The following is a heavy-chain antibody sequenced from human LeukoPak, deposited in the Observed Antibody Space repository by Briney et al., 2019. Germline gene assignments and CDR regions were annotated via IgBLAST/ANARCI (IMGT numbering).Heavy chain of an antibody. V-gene: IGHV1-2*02. D-gene: IGHD2-2*01. CDR3: ARHLSTKKPSIDLNVVVPAAPGLDP. CDR1: GYTFTGYY. CDR2: INPNSGDT. Sequence: ASVKVSCKASGYTFTGYYMHWVRQAPGQGLEWMGWINPNSGDTNYSQKFQGRVSMTRDTSINTAYMELSRLTSDDTAVYYCARHLSTKKPSIDLNVVVPAAPGLDPWGQGTLVTVSS. J-gene: IGHJ5*02.